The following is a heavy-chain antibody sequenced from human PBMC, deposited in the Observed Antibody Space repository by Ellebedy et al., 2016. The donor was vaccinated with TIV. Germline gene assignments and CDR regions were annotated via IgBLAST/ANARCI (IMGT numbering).Heavy chain of an antibody. V-gene: IGHV1-46*01. CDR3: ARGRADY. J-gene: IGHJ4*02. CDR2: INPSGGNT. Sequence: ASVKVSCXASGYTFTSYYMHWVRQAPGQGLEWMGIINPSGGNTGYAQKFQGRVTMTRDTSISTAYMELSRLRSDDTAVYYCARGRADYWGQGTLVTVSS. CDR1: GYTFTSYY.